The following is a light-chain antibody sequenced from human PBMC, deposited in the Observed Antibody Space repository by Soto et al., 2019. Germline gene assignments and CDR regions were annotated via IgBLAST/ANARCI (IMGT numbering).Light chain of an antibody. V-gene: IGKV1-5*01. CDR2: DAS. Sequence: DIQMPQSPSTLSASVGDRVTITCRASQSISSWLAWYQQKPGKAPKLLIYDASSLESGVPSRFSGSGSGTEFTLTISSLQPDDFAPYYCQQYNSYQGTFGQGTKVEIK. CDR1: QSISSW. J-gene: IGKJ1*01. CDR3: QQYNSYQGT.